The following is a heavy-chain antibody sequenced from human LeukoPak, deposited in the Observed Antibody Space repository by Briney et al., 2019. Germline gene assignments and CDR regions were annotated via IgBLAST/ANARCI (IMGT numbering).Heavy chain of an antibody. CDR2: ISAYNGNT. CDR1: GYTFINYG. CDR3: ARGEGYSSSWYPAY. J-gene: IGHJ4*02. D-gene: IGHD6-13*01. Sequence: ASVKVSCKASGYTFINYGISWVRQAPGQGLEWMGWISAYNGNTNYAQKLQGRVTMTTDTSTSTAYMELRSLRSDDTAVYYCARGEGYSSSWYPAYWGQGTLVTVSS. V-gene: IGHV1-18*01.